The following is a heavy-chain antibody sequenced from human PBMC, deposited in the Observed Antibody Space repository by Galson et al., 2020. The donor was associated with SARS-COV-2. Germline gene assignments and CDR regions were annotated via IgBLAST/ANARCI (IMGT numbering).Heavy chain of an antibody. CDR2: IGTAGDT. Sequence: GGSLRLSCAASGFTFSSYDMHWVRQATGKGLEWVSAIGTAGDTYYPGSVKGRFTISRENAKNSLYLQMNSLRAGDTAVYYCARGKGDYDFLSGYLPHNYYYMDVWGKGTTVTVSS. CDR3: ARGKGDYDFLSGYLPHNYYYMDV. CDR1: GFTFSSYD. D-gene: IGHD3-3*01. J-gene: IGHJ6*03. V-gene: IGHV3-13*01.